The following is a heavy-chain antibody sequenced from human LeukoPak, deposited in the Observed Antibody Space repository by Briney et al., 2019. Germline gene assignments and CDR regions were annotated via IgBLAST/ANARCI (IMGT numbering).Heavy chain of an antibody. CDR1: GGSISSGSYY. CDR3: ARGNVVVPAAP. Sequence: PSETLSLTCTVSGGSISSGSYYWSWIRQPAGKGLEWIGRIYTSGSTNYNPSLKSRVTISVDTSKNQFSLKLSSVTAADTAVYYCARGNVVVPAAPWGQGTLVTVSS. V-gene: IGHV4-61*02. CDR2: IYTSGST. J-gene: IGHJ5*02. D-gene: IGHD2-2*01.